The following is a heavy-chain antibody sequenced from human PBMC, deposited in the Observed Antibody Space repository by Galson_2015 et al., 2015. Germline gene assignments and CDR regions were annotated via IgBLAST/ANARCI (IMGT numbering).Heavy chain of an antibody. D-gene: IGHD3-3*01. Sequence: SLRLSCAASGFTFSNYEMNWVRQAPGKGLEWISYISSSGSAIYYRDSVKGRFTISRDNAKNSLYLQMNSLRAEDTALYYCVRGLQGLTYDFWSGCRRTEFDIWGQGTMVTVSS. V-gene: IGHV3-48*03. CDR1: GFTFSNYE. CDR3: VRGLQGLTYDFWSGCRRTEFDI. CDR2: ISSSGSAI. J-gene: IGHJ3*02.